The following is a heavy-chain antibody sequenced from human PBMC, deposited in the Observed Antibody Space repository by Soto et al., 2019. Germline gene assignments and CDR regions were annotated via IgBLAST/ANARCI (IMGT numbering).Heavy chain of an antibody. CDR1: GFTFSSYG. CDR2: ISYDGTNE. J-gene: IGHJ4*02. V-gene: IGHV3-30*18. Sequence: PGGSLRLSCAASGFTFSSYGMHWVRQAPGKGLEWVAVISYDGTNEYYADSVKGRFTISRDNSKNALYLQMNNLRAEDTAVYYCAKDGSGLGFDYWGQGTLVTVSS. CDR3: AKDGSGLGFDY. D-gene: IGHD6-19*01.